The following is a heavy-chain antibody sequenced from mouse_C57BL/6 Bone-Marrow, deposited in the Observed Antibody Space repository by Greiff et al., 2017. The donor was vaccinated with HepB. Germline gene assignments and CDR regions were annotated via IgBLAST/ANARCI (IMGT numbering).Heavy chain of an antibody. D-gene: IGHD2-4*01. CDR2: ISNGGGST. CDR1: GFTFSDYY. V-gene: IGHV5-12*01. J-gene: IGHJ2*01. CDR3: ARWGDYAFDY. Sequence: EVQGVESGGGLVQPGGSLKLSCAASGFTFSDYYMYWVRQTPEKRLEWVAYISNGGGSTYYPDTVKGRFTISRDNAKNTLYLQMSRLKSEDTAMYYCARWGDYAFDYWGQGTTLTVSS.